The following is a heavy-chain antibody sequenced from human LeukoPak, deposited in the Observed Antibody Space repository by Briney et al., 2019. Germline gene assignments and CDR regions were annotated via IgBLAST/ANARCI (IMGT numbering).Heavy chain of an antibody. V-gene: IGHV3-74*01. D-gene: IGHD3-16*01. CDR3: SRGHYGPDY. Sequence: GGSLRLSCTASGFSYSGYSMHWVRQAPGKGLEWVSGIQRGGSSPTYADSVKGRFTISRDNAKGSVYLQMNILRAEDTAVYYCSRGHYGPDYWGQGTLVTVSS. CDR1: GFSYSGYS. J-gene: IGHJ4*02. CDR2: IQRGGSSP.